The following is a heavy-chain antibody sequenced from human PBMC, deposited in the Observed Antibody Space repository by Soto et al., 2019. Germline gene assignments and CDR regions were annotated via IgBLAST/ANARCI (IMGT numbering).Heavy chain of an antibody. D-gene: IGHD3-10*01. Sequence: QVQLVESGGGVVQPGRSLRLSCAASGFTFSSYGMHWVRQAPGKGLEWVAVIWYDGSNKYYADSVKGRFTISRDNSKNTLYLQMNSLRAEDTAVYYCARDQPTSGYYGSGSYECPDYWGQGTLVTVSS. CDR3: ARDQPTSGYYGSGSYECPDY. J-gene: IGHJ4*02. V-gene: IGHV3-33*01. CDR1: GFTFSSYG. CDR2: IWYDGSNK.